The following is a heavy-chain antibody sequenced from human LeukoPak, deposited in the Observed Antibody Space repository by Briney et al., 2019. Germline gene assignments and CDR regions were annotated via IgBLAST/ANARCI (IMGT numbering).Heavy chain of an antibody. V-gene: IGHV1-58*01. Sequence: SVKVSCKASGFTFTSSAVQWVRQARGQRLEWIGWIVVGSGSTNYAQKFQERVTITRDMSTSTAYMELSSLRSEDTAVYYCAATYYYDSSGYGTLDYWGQGTLVTVSS. CDR3: AATYYYDSSGYGTLDY. CDR2: IVVGSGST. CDR1: GFTFTSSA. J-gene: IGHJ4*02. D-gene: IGHD3-22*01.